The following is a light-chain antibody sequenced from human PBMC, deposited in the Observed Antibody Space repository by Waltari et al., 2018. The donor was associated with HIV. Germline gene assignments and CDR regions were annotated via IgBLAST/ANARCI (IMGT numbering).Light chain of an antibody. V-gene: IGLV1-44*01. Sequence: QSVLTQPPSASGTPGQRVTISCSGSSSNIGSNTVNWYQQLPGTAPKLLIYSNKQRPSGVPDRFSGSKSGTSASLAISGLQSEDEADYYCAAWDDSLNGHVVFGGGTKLTVL. CDR3: AAWDDSLNGHVV. CDR1: SSNIGSNT. CDR2: SNK. J-gene: IGLJ2*01.